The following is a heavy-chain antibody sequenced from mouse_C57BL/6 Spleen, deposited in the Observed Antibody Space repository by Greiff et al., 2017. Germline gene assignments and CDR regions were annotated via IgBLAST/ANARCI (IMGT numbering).Heavy chain of an antibody. J-gene: IGHJ3*01. Sequence: QVQLQQSGAELVRPGASVTLSCKASGYTFTDYEMHWVKQTPVHGLEWIGAIDPETGGTAYNQKFKGKAILTADTSSSTAYMELRSLTSEDSAVYYCTRIYYGGSSYAWFAYWGQGTLVTVSA. D-gene: IGHD1-1*01. CDR2: IDPETGGT. CDR3: TRIYYGGSSYAWFAY. CDR1: GYTFTDYE. V-gene: IGHV1-15*01.